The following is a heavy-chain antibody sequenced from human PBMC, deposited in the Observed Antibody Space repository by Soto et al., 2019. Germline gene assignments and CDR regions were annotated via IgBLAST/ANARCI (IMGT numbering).Heavy chain of an antibody. D-gene: IGHD1-1*01. Sequence: EVQLLESGGDLAQPGGSLRLSCAASGFTVKSYTMSWVRQVPGKGLEWVSSIIGSDGSTYYADSVKGRFTISRDISKNLLYLQMNSLRVEDTAVYYCAKDKRPDGAWDFDYSGQGTLVTVSS. CDR2: IIGSDGST. CDR3: AKDKRPDGAWDFDY. V-gene: IGHV3-23*01. J-gene: IGHJ4*02. CDR1: GFTVKSYT.